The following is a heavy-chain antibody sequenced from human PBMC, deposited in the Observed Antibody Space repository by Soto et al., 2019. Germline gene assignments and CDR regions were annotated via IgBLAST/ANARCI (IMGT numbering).Heavy chain of an antibody. Sequence: QVHVVQSGGGLVKPGGSLRLSCAASGFDFSNFYMSWIRQAPGKGLEWVAYISGSGTIIFYADSVKGRFTISRVDPNNPVYLQMDSLRVDDTGVYYCARESRKSPTHGMDVWGQGTTVTVSS. V-gene: IGHV3-11*01. CDR1: GFDFSNFY. CDR2: ISGSGTII. J-gene: IGHJ6*02. CDR3: ARESRKSPTHGMDV.